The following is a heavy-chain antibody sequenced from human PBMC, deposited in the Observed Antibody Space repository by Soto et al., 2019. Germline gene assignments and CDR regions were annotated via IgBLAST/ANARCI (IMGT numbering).Heavy chain of an antibody. CDR3: ARTSYGEYPGGYYYYGMDV. V-gene: IGHV1-69*01. CDR1: GGTFSSYA. CDR2: IIPIFGTA. J-gene: IGHJ6*02. D-gene: IGHD4-17*01. Sequence: QVQLVQSGAEVKKPGSSVKVSCKASGGTFSSYAISWVRQAPGQGLEWMGGIIPIFGTANYAQKFQGRVTITADESTSTAYMELSSLRSEDTAVYYCARTSYGEYPGGYYYYGMDVWGQGTTVTVSS.